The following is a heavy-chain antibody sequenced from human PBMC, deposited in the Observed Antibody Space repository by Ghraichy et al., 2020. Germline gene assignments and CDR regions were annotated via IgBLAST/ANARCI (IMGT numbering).Heavy chain of an antibody. CDR3: ARFWFGELLPPYYYYGMDV. V-gene: IGHV4-34*01. CDR2: INHSGST. J-gene: IGHJ6*02. D-gene: IGHD3-10*01. Sequence: SETLSLTCAVYGGSFSGYYWSWIRQPPGKGLEWIGEINHSGSTNYNPSLKSRVTISVDTSKNQFSLKLSSVTAADTAVYYCARFWFGELLPPYYYYGMDVWGQGTTVTVSS. CDR1: GGSFSGYY.